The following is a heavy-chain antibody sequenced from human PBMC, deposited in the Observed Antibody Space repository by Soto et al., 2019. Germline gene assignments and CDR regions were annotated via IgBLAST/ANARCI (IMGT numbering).Heavy chain of an antibody. CDR3: ARVPPESHILQLVLVYFDY. J-gene: IGHJ4*02. V-gene: IGHV3-48*02. Sequence: GGSLRLSCAASGFTFSSYSMNWVRQAPGKGLEWVSYISSSSSTIYYADSVKGRFTISRDNAKNSLYLQMNSLRDEDTAVYYCARVPPESHILQLVLVYFDYWGQGTLVTVSS. CDR1: GFTFSSYS. CDR2: ISSSSSTI. D-gene: IGHD6-13*01.